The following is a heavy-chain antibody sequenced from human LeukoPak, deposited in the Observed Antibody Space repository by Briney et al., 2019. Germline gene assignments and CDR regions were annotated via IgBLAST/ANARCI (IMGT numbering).Heavy chain of an antibody. D-gene: IGHD2-21*02. CDR1: GYTFTAHY. V-gene: IGHV1-2*02. CDR2: INPNTGGT. CDR3: ARTASYGSNCYYFFDY. Sequence: ASVRVSCKASGYTFTAHYMHWVRQAPGQGLEWMGWINPNTGGTRFVQKFQGRVAMTRDTSISTVYMELSSLGSDDTAIYYCARTASYGSNCYYFFDYWGQGALVTVSS. J-gene: IGHJ4*02.